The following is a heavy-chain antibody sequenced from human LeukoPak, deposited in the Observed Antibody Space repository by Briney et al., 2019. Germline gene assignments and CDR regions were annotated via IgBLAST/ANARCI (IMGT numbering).Heavy chain of an antibody. CDR3: ASDKFMVRGGHGMDV. D-gene: IGHD3-10*01. CDR2: IYYSGST. V-gene: IGHV4-59*01. CDR1: GGSISSYY. Sequence: PSETLSLTCTVSGGSISSYYWSWIRQPPGKGLEWIGYIYYSGSTNYNPSLKSRVTISVDTSKNQFSLKLSSVTAADTAVYYCASDKFMVRGGHGMDVWGQGTTVTVSS. J-gene: IGHJ6*02.